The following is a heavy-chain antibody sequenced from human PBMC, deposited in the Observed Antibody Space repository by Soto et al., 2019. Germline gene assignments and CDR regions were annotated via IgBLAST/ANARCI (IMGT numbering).Heavy chain of an antibody. CDR2: IIPISSTT. D-gene: IGHD7-27*01. V-gene: IGHV1-69*01. Sequence: QVELVQSGAEVKKPGSSVKVSCKASGATLTPFAFSGVGRPPGQGLEWMGEIIPISSTTKSAHKFQDRVTISADGSSSTVHMELRSLKSEDTAIYFCAKKLGIDPFGSYGLDVWGQGTTVTVSS. J-gene: IGHJ6*02. CDR1: GATLTPFA. CDR3: AKKLGIDPFGSYGLDV.